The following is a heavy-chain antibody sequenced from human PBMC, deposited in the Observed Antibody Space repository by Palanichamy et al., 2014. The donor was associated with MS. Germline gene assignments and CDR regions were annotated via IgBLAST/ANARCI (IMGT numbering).Heavy chain of an antibody. CDR3: ARELIYYYYYYYMDV. Sequence: EYMGEIYHSGSTNYNPSLKSRVTISIDKSKNQFSLNLSSVTAADTAVYYCARELIYYYYYYYMDVWGKGTTVTVSS. J-gene: IGHJ6*03. V-gene: IGHV4-4*02. CDR2: IYHSGST.